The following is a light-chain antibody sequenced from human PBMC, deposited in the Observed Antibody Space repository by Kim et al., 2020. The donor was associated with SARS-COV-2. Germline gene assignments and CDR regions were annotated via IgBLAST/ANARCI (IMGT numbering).Light chain of an antibody. CDR2: GAS. CDR1: QTVSRNH. J-gene: IGKJ1*01. Sequence: LAPGERASLSCRASQTVSRNHLSWYQQKPGQAPRLLIYGASSRATGIPDMFSGSGSGTDFTLTITRLEPEDFAVYYCQQYDHSRTFGQGTKVDIK. V-gene: IGKV3-20*01. CDR3: QQYDHSRT.